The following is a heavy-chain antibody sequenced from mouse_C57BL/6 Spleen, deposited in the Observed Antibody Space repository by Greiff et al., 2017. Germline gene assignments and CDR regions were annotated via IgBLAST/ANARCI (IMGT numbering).Heavy chain of an antibody. Sequence: VQLQQSGAELVRPGASVKLSCTASGFNIKDDYMHWVKQRPEQGLEWIGWIDPENGDPEYASKFQGKATITAETSSNTAYLQLSSLTSEDTAVYYCTPYYYGSRGFAYWGQGTLVTVSA. D-gene: IGHD1-1*01. CDR3: TPYYYGSRGFAY. CDR2: IDPENGDP. J-gene: IGHJ3*01. CDR1: GFNIKDDY. V-gene: IGHV14-4*01.